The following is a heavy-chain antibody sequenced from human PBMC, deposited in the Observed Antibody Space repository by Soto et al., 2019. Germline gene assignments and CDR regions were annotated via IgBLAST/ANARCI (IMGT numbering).Heavy chain of an antibody. V-gene: IGHV3-66*01. CDR2: IYVSGNT. CDR3: ARGHSHASGPAWGYMDV. Sequence: EVQLVESGGGLVLPGESLRLSCAASGFTVSGNYMIWVRQAPGKGLEWVSTIYVSGNTNYADSVKGSSTISRDIYKNLLQLQMNRLGDEDTAVYYWARGHSHASGPAWGYMDVWGNGTTVTVSS. J-gene: IGHJ6*03. D-gene: IGHD7-27*01. CDR1: GFTVSGNY.